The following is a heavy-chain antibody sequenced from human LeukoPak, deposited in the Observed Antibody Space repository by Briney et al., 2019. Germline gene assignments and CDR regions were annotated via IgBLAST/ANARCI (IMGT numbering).Heavy chain of an antibody. V-gene: IGHV4-30-4*01. J-gene: IGHJ5*02. Sequence: SETLSLTCTVSGGSISRCDCYWIGMRPPPGEGLVGIAYKYYSGNHYYNPSRKRRVTISADTSKNPLSLKMSTVDGAEPALDYSARPCYYGSRIGPWGKGILVTVSS. CDR1: GGSISRCDCY. CDR2: KYYSGNH. D-gene: IGHD3-22*01. CDR3: ARPCYYGSRIGP.